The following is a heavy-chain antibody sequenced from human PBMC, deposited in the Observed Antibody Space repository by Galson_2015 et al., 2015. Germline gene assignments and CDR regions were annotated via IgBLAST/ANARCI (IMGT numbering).Heavy chain of an antibody. Sequence: EPLSLPCPVSGGSFSSGRYYWSWIRQPAGKGLAWIGRIYYSGSTNYTPSLKSRVTISVDTCKNQFSLKLSSVTSADTAVYYCESTRNYYDSSGPDASPVPISYFDYWGQGTLVTVSS. CDR3: ESTRNYYDSSGPDASPVPISYFDY. V-gene: IGHV4-61*10. J-gene: IGHJ4*02. D-gene: IGHD3-22*01. CDR1: GGSFSSGRYY. CDR2: IYYSGST.